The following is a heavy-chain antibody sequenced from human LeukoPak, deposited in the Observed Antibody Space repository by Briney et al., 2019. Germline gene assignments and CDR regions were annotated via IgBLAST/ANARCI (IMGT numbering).Heavy chain of an antibody. CDR1: GGSISSGSYY. CDR3: ARDRGTTDFRSGVNWFDP. D-gene: IGHD3-10*01. V-gene: IGHV4-61*02. Sequence: SQTLSLTCTVSGGSISSGSYYWSWIRQPAGKGLEWIGRIYTSGSTNYNPPLKSRVTISVDTSKNQFSLKLSSVTAADTAVYYCARDRGTTDFRSGVNWFDPWGQGTLVTVSS. CDR2: IYTSGST. J-gene: IGHJ5*02.